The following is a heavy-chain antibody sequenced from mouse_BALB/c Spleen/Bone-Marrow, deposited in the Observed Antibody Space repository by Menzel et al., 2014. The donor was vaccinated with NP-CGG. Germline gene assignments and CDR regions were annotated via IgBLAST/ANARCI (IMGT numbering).Heavy chain of an antibody. D-gene: IGHD2-1*01. Sequence: EVKLQESGGGLVQPGGSLRLSCAPSGFTFTDYYMSWVRQPPGKALEWLGFIRNKANGYTTEYSASVKGRFTISRDNSQSILYLQMNTLRAEDSATYYCARDTGNYVRFAYWGQGTLVTVSA. J-gene: IGHJ3*01. CDR2: IRNKANGYTT. V-gene: IGHV7-3*02. CDR1: GFTFTDYY. CDR3: ARDTGNYVRFAY.